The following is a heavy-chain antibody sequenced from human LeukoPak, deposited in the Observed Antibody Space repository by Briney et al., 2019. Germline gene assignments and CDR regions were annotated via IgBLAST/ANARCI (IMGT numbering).Heavy chain of an antibody. CDR3: ARYTGVENGYNPIDY. D-gene: IGHD5-24*01. J-gene: IGHJ4*02. CDR1: GYSFTSYW. CDR2: IYPGDSDT. Sequence: GESLKISCKGSGYSFTSYWIGWVRQMPGKGLEWMGIIYPGDSDTRYSPSFQGQVTISADKSISTAYLQWSSLKASDTAMYYCARYTGVENGYNPIDYWGQGTLVTVSS. V-gene: IGHV5-51*01.